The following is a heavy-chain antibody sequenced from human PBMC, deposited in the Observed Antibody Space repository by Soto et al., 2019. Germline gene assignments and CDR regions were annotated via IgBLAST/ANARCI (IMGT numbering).Heavy chain of an antibody. CDR1: GYSFAGYW. V-gene: IGHV5-10-1*01. D-gene: IGHD3-22*01. CDR3: ARQIYDSDTGPAFQYYFDY. Sequence: GESLKISCKGSGYSFAGYWITWVRQKPGKGLEWMGRIDPSDSQTYYSPSFRGHVTISATKSITTVFLQWSSLRASDTAMYYCARQIYDSDTGPAFQYYFDYWGQRTPVTVSS. CDR2: IDPSDSQT. J-gene: IGHJ4*02.